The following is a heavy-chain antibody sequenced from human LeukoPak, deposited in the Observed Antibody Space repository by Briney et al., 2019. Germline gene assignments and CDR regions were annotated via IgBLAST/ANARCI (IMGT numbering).Heavy chain of an antibody. V-gene: IGHV3-23*01. CDR3: AKGRSSYPMDYIFDF. CDR1: GFTFSSYG. D-gene: IGHD3-16*02. CDR2: ISGGGGST. J-gene: IGHJ4*02. Sequence: GGSLRLSCVASGFTFSSYGTSWVRQAPGKGLEWVSAISGGGGSTYYADSVKGRFTISRDSSKNTLYVQMNSLRADDAAVYYCAKGRSSYPMDYIFDFWGQGTLVTVSS.